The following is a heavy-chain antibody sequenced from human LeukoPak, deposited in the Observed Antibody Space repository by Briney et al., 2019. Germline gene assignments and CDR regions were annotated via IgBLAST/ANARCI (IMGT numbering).Heavy chain of an antibody. V-gene: IGHV1-2*02. D-gene: IGHD6-19*01. CDR3: ARALSIAVAGTAAY. J-gene: IGHJ4*02. Sequence: ASVKVSCKASGYTFTGYYMHWVRQAPGQGLEWMGWINPNSGGTNYAQKFQGRVTMTRDTSISTAYMELSRLRSDDTAVYYCARALSIAVAGTAAYWGQGTLVTVSS. CDR2: INPNSGGT. CDR1: GYTFTGYY.